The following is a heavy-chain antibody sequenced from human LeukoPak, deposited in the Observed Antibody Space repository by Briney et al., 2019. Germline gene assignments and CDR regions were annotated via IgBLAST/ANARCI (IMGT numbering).Heavy chain of an antibody. Sequence: ASVKVSCKASGYTFTKYAISWVRQAPGQGLEWMGWISAYNGNTNYAQKLQGRVTMTTDTSTSTAYMELRSLRSDDTAVYYCARDCSSTSCFLGAFDIWGQGTMVTVSS. J-gene: IGHJ3*02. CDR3: ARDCSSTSCFLGAFDI. CDR1: GYTFTKYA. CDR2: ISAYNGNT. V-gene: IGHV1-18*01. D-gene: IGHD2-2*01.